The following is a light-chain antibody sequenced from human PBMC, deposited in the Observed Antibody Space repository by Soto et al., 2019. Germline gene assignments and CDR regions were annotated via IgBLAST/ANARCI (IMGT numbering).Light chain of an antibody. J-gene: IGLJ1*01. V-gene: IGLV1-44*01. Sequence: QSVLTQPPSASVTPGQRVTISCSGSSSNIGTNTVNWYQQLPGTAPKLLIYSNHHRPSGVPDRFSGSKSGTSASLSISGLQFEDEADYYCAAWDDSLSGFYVFGTGTKLTVL. CDR1: SSNIGTNT. CDR3: AAWDDSLSGFYV. CDR2: SNH.